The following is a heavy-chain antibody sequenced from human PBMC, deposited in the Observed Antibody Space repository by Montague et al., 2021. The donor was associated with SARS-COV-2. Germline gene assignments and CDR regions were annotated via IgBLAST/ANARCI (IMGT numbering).Heavy chain of an antibody. J-gene: IGHJ6*02. V-gene: IGHV4-31*03. D-gene: IGHD3-9*01. CDR2: IYYSGST. CDR1: GGSISSGGYY. CDR3: ARVKTPRYYDILTGYSKYYGMDV. Sequence: TLSLTCTVSGGSISSGGYYRSWIRQHPGKGLEWIGYIYYSGSTYYNPSLKSRVTISVDTSKNQFSLKLSSVTAADTAVYYCARVKTPRYYDILTGYSKYYGMDVWGQGTTVTVSS.